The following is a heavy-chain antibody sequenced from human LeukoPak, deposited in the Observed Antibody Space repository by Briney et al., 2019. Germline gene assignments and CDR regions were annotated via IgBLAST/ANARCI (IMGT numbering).Heavy chain of an antibody. CDR1: GGSISTYY. J-gene: IGHJ5*02. CDR2: IYYSGST. D-gene: IGHD2-2*01. V-gene: IGHV4-59*01. Sequence: SETLSLTCTVSGGSISTYYWSWIRQPPGKGLEGIGDIYYSGSTNYNPSLKSRVTITLDTSKNQFSLKLSSVTAADTAVYYCARVRDIVVVPAAHNWFDPWGQGTLVTVSS. CDR3: ARVRDIVVVPAAHNWFDP.